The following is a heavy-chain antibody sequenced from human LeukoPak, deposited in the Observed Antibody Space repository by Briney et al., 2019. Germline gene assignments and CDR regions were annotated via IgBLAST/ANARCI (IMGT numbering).Heavy chain of an antibody. CDR1: GGSISSSSYY. D-gene: IGHD2-2*01. Sequence: SETLSLTCTVSGGSISSSSYYWGWIRQPPGKGLEWIGGIYYSGSTYYNPSLKSRVTISVDTSKNQFSLKLSSVTAADSAVYYCARGGVVPAATGGWFDPWGQGTLVTVSS. CDR3: ARGGVVPAATGGWFDP. J-gene: IGHJ5*02. V-gene: IGHV4-39*07. CDR2: IYYSGST.